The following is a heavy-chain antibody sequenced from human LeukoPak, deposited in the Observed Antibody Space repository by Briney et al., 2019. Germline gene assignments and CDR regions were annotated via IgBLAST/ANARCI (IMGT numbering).Heavy chain of an antibody. CDR3: ARETLGYCSGGSCYSIGSNWFDP. Sequence: SETLSLTCTVSGGSISSSSYYWGWIRQPPGKGLEWIGSIYYSGSTYYNPSLKSRVTISVDTSKNQFSLKLSSVTAADTAVYYCARETLGYCSGGSCYSIGSNWFDPWGQGTLVTVSS. CDR1: GGSISSSSYY. J-gene: IGHJ5*02. V-gene: IGHV4-39*07. CDR2: IYYSGST. D-gene: IGHD2-15*01.